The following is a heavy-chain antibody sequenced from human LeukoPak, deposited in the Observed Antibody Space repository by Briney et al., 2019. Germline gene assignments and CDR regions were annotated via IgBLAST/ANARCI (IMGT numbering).Heavy chain of an antibody. J-gene: IGHJ4*02. CDR3: ARDLGVVVAADYFDY. D-gene: IGHD2-15*01. CDR2: ISAYNGNT. V-gene: IGHV1-18*04. CDR1: GYTFTSYG. Sequence: ASVKVYCKASGYTFTSYGISWVRQAPGQGLEWMGWISAYNGNTNYAQKLQGRVTMTTDTSTSTAYMELRSLRSDDTAVYYCARDLGVVVAADYFDYWGQGTLVTVSS.